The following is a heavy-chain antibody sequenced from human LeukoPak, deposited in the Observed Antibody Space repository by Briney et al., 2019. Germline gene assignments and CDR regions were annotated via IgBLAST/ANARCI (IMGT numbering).Heavy chain of an antibody. D-gene: IGHD5-18*01. CDR1: GFTFSSYA. Sequence: SGGSLRLSCAASGFTFSSYAMHWVRQAPGKGLEWVAVISYKGSNQYYADSVKGRFTISRDNSKNTLYLQMNSLRVEDTAVYYCAKDRGYRQLWGFDYWGRGILVTVSS. V-gene: IGHV3-30-3*01. CDR3: AKDRGYRQLWGFDY. J-gene: IGHJ4*02. CDR2: ISYKGSNQ.